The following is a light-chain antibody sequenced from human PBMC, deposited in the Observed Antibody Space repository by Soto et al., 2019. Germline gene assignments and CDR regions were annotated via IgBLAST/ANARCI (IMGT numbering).Light chain of an antibody. CDR3: QQYDTSPRT. V-gene: IGKV3-20*01. CDR2: GAS. Sequence: EVLLTQSPGTLSLSPGERATLSCRASQSVSSNYLAWYQQKSGQAPRLLIYGASNRATGIPDRFSGSGSGTDFTLTLTRLEPEDLAVSYCQQYDTSPRTFGQGTKVEFK. CDR1: QSVSSNY. J-gene: IGKJ1*01.